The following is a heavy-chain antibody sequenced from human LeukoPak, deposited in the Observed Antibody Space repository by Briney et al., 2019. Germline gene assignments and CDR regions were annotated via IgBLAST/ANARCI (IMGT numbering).Heavy chain of an antibody. CDR2: IIPILGIA. Sequence: GSSVNVSCKASGGTFNSYAISWVRQAPGQGRGWMGRIIPILGIANYAQKFQGRVTITADKSTSTAYMELSSLRSEDTAVYYCARDSGYSYGYFYFDYWGQGTLVTVSS. CDR1: GGTFNSYA. D-gene: IGHD5-18*01. CDR3: ARDSGYSYGYFYFDY. V-gene: IGHV1-69*04. J-gene: IGHJ4*02.